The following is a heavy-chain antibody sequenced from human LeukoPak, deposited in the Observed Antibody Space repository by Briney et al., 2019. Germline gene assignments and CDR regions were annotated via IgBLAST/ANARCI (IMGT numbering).Heavy chain of an antibody. CDR1: GGSISSGSYY. CDR3: ARDCGGDCGDYFDY. J-gene: IGHJ4*02. Sequence: SETLSLTCTVSGGSISSGSYYWSWIRQPAGKGLEWIGRIYTSGSTNYNPPLKSRVTISVDTSKNQFSLKLSSVTAADTAVYYCARDCGGDCGDYFDYWGQGTLVTVSS. D-gene: IGHD2-21*02. V-gene: IGHV4-61*02. CDR2: IYTSGST.